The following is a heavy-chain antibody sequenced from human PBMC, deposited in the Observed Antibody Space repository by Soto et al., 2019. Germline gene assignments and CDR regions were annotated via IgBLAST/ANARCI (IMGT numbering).Heavy chain of an antibody. CDR1: GGTFSSYT. CDR2: IIPILGIA. CDR3: ARGYYGSGSYSYYYMDV. D-gene: IGHD3-10*01. Sequence: QVQLVQSGAEVKKPGSSVKVSCKASGGTFSSYTISWVRQAPGQGLEWMGRIIPILGIANYAQKFHGRVTITADKSTSTAYMELSSLRSEDTAVYYCARGYYGSGSYSYYYMDVWGKGTTVTVSS. V-gene: IGHV1-69*02. J-gene: IGHJ6*03.